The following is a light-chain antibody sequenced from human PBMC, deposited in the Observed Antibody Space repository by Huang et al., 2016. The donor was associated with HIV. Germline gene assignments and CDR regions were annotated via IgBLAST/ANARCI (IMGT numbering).Light chain of an antibody. CDR1: QSVSSN. CDR3: QQYNNWPRT. J-gene: IGKJ1*01. CDR2: GAS. V-gene: IGKV3-15*01. Sequence: EIVMTQSPATLSVSPGERATLSCRASQSVSSNLAWYQQKRGQAPRVLIYGASTRATGFPARFSGSGSGTEFTLTISSLQSEDFAVYYCQQYNNWPRTFGQGTKVEIK.